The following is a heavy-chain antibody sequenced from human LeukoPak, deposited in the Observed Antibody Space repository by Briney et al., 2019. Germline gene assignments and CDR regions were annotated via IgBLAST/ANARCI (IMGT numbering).Heavy chain of an antibody. D-gene: IGHD2-15*01. V-gene: IGHV3-23*01. Sequence: GGSLRLSCEVSGFSFISHAMSWVRQARGKGLEWVSAVTGSGHGTYYADSVKGRFTISRDNSKITVFLQMSSLRADDTAVYYCAKDKTAPGRPFDYWGQGTLVTVSA. CDR1: GFSFISHA. CDR3: AKDKTAPGRPFDY. CDR2: VTGSGHGT. J-gene: IGHJ4*02.